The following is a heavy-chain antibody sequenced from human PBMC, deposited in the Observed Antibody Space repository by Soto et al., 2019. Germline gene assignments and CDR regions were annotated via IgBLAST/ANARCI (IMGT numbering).Heavy chain of an antibody. CDR1: GYTFTGYY. CDR3: ARTYYDSSGYYGI. J-gene: IGHJ4*02. Sequence: ASVKVSCKASGYTFTGYYMHWVRQAPGQGLEWMGWINPNSGGTNYAQKFQGRVTMTRDTSISTAYMELSRLRSDDTAVYYCARTYYDSSGYYGIWGQGTLVTVSS. V-gene: IGHV1-2*02. CDR2: INPNSGGT. D-gene: IGHD3-22*01.